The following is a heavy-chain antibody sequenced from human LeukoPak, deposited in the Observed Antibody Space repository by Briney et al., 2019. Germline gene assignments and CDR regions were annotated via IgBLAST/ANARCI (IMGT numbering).Heavy chain of an antibody. CDR2: IRYNGSNK. D-gene: IGHD3-3*01. CDR3: AKGPLVGDDFWSGYGYNWFDP. Sequence: GGSLRLSCAASGFTFSSYGMHWVRQAPGKGLEWVAFIRYNGSNKYYADSVKGRFTISRDNSKNTLYLQMNSLRAEDTAVYYCAKGPLVGDDFWSGYGYNWFDPWGQGTLVTVSS. CDR1: GFTFSSYG. V-gene: IGHV3-30*02. J-gene: IGHJ5*02.